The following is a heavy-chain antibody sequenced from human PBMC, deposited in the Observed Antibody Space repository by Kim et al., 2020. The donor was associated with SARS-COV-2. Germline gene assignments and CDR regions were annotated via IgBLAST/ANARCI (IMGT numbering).Heavy chain of an antibody. J-gene: IGHJ6*02. D-gene: IGHD2-2*03. V-gene: IGHV3-43*02. Sequence: GGSLRLSCAASGFTFDDYAMHWVRQAPGKGLEWVSLISGDGGSTYYADSVKGRFTISRDNSKNSLYLQMNSLRTEDTALYYCAKDLDIVVVPAAILSYYYYGMDVWGQGTTVTVSS. CDR3: AKDLDIVVVPAAILSYYYYGMDV. CDR1: GFTFDDYA. CDR2: ISGDGGST.